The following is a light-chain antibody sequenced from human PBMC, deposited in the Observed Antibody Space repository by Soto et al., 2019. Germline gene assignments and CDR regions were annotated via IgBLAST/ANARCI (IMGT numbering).Light chain of an antibody. CDR3: QQYKSYPT. CDR1: QNIDRW. J-gene: IGKJ4*01. V-gene: IGKV1D-16*01. CDR2: AAS. Sequence: DMQMTQSPSSLSASVGDRVTITSRASQNIDRWLAWYQQKSDKAPKSLIYAASGLQNGVPSRFSGSGSGTDFTLTISSLQPEDFATYYCQQYKSYPTFGGGTKVEIK.